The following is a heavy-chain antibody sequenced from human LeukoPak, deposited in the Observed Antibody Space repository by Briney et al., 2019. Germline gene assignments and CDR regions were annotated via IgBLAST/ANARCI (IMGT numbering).Heavy chain of an antibody. Sequence: RGSLRLSCAASGFTLTIYVMSWVRQAPGKGLEWVSLICGRGGNTYYADSVKGRFTISRDNSKNTLYLQMNSLRAEDTAVYYCARGSIVGATRYYYYYYMDVWGKGTTVTVSS. J-gene: IGHJ6*03. CDR3: ARGSIVGATRYYYYYYMDV. CDR2: ICGRGGNT. V-gene: IGHV3-23*01. CDR1: GFTLTIYV. D-gene: IGHD1-26*01.